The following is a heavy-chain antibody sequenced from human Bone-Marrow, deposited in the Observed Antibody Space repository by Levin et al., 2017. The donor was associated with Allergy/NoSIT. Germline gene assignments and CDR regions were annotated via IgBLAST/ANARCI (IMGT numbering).Heavy chain of an antibody. CDR3: ARGSHCSSTSCFSNYYYYGMDD. CDR2: IGTAGDT. Sequence: GGSLRLYCAASGFTFSSYDMHWVRQATGKGLEWVSAIGTAGDTYYPGSVKGRFTISRENAKNSLYLQMNSLRAGDTAVYYCARGSHCSSTSCFSNYYYYGMDDWGQGTTVTVSS. D-gene: IGHD2-2*01. J-gene: IGHJ6*02. CDR1: GFTFSSYD. V-gene: IGHV3-13*01.